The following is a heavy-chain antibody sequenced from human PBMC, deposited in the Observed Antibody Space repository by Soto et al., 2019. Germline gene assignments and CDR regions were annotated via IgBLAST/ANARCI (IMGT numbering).Heavy chain of an antibody. Sequence: PVVSLRLSCVTSGFTFSSYSMSWFRQDPGKGLEWVSSISGSGDNTKYADSVKGRFTIARDNSKNTLYLQMNSLRAEDTALYYWANYSVGEWFWNLLPFDYGGQG. CDR3: ANYSVGEWFWNLLPFDY. CDR2: ISGSGDNT. V-gene: IGHV3-23*01. CDR1: GFTFSSYS. J-gene: IGHJ4*02. D-gene: IGHD3-10*01.